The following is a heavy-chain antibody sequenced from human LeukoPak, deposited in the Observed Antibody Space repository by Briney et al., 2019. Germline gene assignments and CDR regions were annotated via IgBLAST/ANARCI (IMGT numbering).Heavy chain of an antibody. Sequence: SETLSLTCNVSGGSISSYYWSWIRQPAGKGLELIGCIYTSGTTNYNPSLKSRVTMSVDTSKNQFSLKLSSVTAADTAVYYCARAPTGTGGWNWFDPWGQGTLVTVSS. J-gene: IGHJ5*02. CDR1: GGSISSYY. CDR2: IYTSGTT. V-gene: IGHV4-4*07. CDR3: ARAPTGTGGWNWFDP. D-gene: IGHD1-1*01.